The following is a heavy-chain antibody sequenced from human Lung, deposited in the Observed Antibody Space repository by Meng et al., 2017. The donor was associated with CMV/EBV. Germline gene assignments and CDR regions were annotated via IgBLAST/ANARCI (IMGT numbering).Heavy chain of an antibody. CDR3: ARESERFGELYDY. V-gene: IGHV1-18*01. CDR1: GYSFSTFA. D-gene: IGHD3-10*01. CDR2: SSTRYGQT. J-gene: IGHJ4*02. Sequence: QPQLVQSGAEVEKSGASVKVSCKASGYSFSTFAISLVRQVPGQRLEWVGWSSTRYGQTRYAQNLQGRVILSTDTSTNTAYMTLRDLTFDDTAVYFCARESERFGELYDYWGQGTLVTVSS.